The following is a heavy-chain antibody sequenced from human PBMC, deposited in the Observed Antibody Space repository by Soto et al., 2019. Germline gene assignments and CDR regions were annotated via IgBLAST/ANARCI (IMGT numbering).Heavy chain of an antibody. CDR1: GFIFENFG. D-gene: IGHD3-10*02. V-gene: IGHV3-23*01. CDR3: ARDHGMFLSYYYYGMDV. Sequence: GGSLRLSCAASGFIFENFGMSWVRQAPGKGLEWISSISGSGFKKYYADSVKGRFTISRDNSKSTVYLELNNLSAEDTAVYYCARDHGMFLSYYYYGMDVWGQGTTVTVS. J-gene: IGHJ6*02. CDR2: ISGSGFKK.